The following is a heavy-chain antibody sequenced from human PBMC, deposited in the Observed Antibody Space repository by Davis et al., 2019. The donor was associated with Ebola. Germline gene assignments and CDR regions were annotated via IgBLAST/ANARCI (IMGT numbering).Heavy chain of an antibody. CDR3: ARRSSGWSNFDY. J-gene: IGHJ4*02. CDR2: INPGDSDI. CDR1: GSSFTTYW. Sequence: PGGSLRLSCKGSGSSFTTYWIAWVRQMPGKGLEWMGIINPGDSDIRYSPSFQGQVTISADKSISTAYLQWSSLRASDTAMYYCARRSSGWSNFDYWGRGTLVTVSS. D-gene: IGHD6-19*01. V-gene: IGHV5-51*01.